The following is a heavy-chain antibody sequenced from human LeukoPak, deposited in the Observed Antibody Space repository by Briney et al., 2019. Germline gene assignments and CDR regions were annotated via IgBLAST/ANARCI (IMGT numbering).Heavy chain of an antibody. J-gene: IGHJ6*03. CDR2: IWYGGSNK. V-gene: IGHV3-33*06. CDR3: AKEGSSSWYVYYYYMDV. CDR1: GFTFSSYG. Sequence: GGSLRLSCAASGFTFSSYGMHWVRQAPGKGLEWVAVIWYGGSNKYYADSVKGRFTISRDNSKNTLYLQMNSLRAEDTAVYYCAKEGSSSWYVYYYYMDVWGKGTTVTVS. D-gene: IGHD6-13*01.